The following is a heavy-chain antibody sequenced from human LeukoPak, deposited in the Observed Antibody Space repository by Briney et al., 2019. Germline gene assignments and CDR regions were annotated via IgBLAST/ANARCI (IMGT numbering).Heavy chain of an antibody. J-gene: IGHJ3*02. CDR2: INHSGST. V-gene: IGHV4-34*01. D-gene: IGHD6-19*01. CDR3: ARHLYSSGWTKDAFDI. CDR1: GASFSGYY. Sequence: SETLSLTCAVYGASFSGYYWSWIRQPPGKGLEWIGEINHSGSTNYNPSLKSRVTISVDTSKNQFSLKLSSVTAADTAVYYCARHLYSSGWTKDAFDIWGQGTMATVSS.